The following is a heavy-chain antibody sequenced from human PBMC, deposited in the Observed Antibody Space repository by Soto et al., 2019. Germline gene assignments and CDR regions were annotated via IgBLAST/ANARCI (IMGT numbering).Heavy chain of an antibody. V-gene: IGHV2-70*01. CDR2: IDWDDDK. CDR1: GFSLSTSGMC. J-gene: IGHJ6*02. Sequence: SGPTLVNPTQTLTLTCTFSGFSLSTSGMCVSWIRQPPGKALEWLALIDWDDDKYYSTSLKTRLTISKDTSKNQVVLTMTNMDPVDTATYYCARDKYSSGWYDYYGMDVWGQGTTVTVSS. D-gene: IGHD6-19*01. CDR3: ARDKYSSGWYDYYGMDV.